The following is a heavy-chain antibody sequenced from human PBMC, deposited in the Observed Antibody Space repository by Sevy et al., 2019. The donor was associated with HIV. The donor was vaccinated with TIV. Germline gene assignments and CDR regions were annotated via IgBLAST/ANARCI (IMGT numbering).Heavy chain of an antibody. J-gene: IGHJ4*02. CDR1: GFTFSSYA. Sequence: GGSLRLSCAASGFTFSSYAMTWVRQAPGKGLEWVSGISGSGGSTYYADSVKGRFTVSRDNPKNTLYLQMNSLRAEDKGVNNSREGGQESCNGGRYHGPKFDYWGQGTLVTVSS. D-gene: IGHD2-15*01. CDR3: REGGQESCNGGRYHGPKFDY. V-gene: IGHV3-23*01. CDR2: ISGSGGST.